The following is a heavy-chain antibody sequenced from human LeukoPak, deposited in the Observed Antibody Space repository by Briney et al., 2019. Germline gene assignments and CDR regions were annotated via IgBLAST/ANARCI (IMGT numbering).Heavy chain of an antibody. Sequence: SETLSLTCAVSGASISDSPYYWGWIRQSPGKGLEWIGSVLYSGTTHYNPSLKNRVSVSVDTSKNQFSLDLRSVTAADTALYYCARHDFGVYDFSAFDIWGQGTLIRVSS. J-gene: IGHJ3*02. CDR2: VLYSGTT. D-gene: IGHD5/OR15-5a*01. V-gene: IGHV4-39*01. CDR3: ARHDFGVYDFSAFDI. CDR1: GASISDSPYY.